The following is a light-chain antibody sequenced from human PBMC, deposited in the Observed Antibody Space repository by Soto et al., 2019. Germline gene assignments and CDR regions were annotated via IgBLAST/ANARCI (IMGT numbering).Light chain of an antibody. Sequence: IQRTHSPSTLSASFGDIVTITCRASQSINRWLAWYQQKPGKAPKLLIYKASTLESGIPSRFSGGGIGTEFSLSISSLQLDDFATYYCQQYSTYPYIFGQGTKVDIK. CDR1: QSINRW. J-gene: IGKJ2*01. CDR2: KAS. V-gene: IGKV1-5*03. CDR3: QQYSTYPYI.